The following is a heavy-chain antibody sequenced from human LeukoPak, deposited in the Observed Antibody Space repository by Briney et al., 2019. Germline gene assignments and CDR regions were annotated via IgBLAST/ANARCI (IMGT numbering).Heavy chain of an antibody. CDR1: GYTFTSYD. CDR3: ARARYCSGGSCYSRAGDAFDI. V-gene: IGHV1-8*03. J-gene: IGHJ3*02. CDR2: MNPNSGNT. Sequence: ASVKVSCKASGYTFTSYDINWVRQATGQGLEWMGWMNPNSGNTGYAQKFQGRVTITRNTSISTAYMELSSLRSEDTAVYYCARARYCSGGSCYSRAGDAFDIWGQGTMVTVSS. D-gene: IGHD2-15*01.